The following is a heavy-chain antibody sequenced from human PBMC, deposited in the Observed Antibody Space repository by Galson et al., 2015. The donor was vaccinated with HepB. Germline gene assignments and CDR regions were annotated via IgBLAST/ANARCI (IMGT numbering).Heavy chain of an antibody. CDR2: IWSDGSNK. V-gene: IGHV3-33*01. J-gene: IGHJ4*02. CDR3: AREGAVVPTAMPLDY. D-gene: IGHD2-2*01. Sequence: LRLSCAASGFTFSSYGIHWVRQAPGKGLEWVALIWSDGSNKYYADSVEGRFTISRDNSKNTLYLQMNSLRAEDTAVYYCAREGAVVPTAMPLDYWGRGTLVTVSS. CDR1: GFTFSSYG.